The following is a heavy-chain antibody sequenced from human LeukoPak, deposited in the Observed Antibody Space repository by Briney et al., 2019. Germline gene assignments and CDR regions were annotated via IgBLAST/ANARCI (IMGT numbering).Heavy chain of an antibody. V-gene: IGHV3-74*01. CDR3: ARVPLEYFDWLPGGPDY. CDR2: INTDGSIT. Sequence: GGSLRLSCAVSGFTFTRYWMHWVRQAPGKGLVWVSRINTDGSITTYADSVKGRFTISRDNAKNTLYLQMNSLRADDTAVYYCARVPLEYFDWLPGGPDYWGQGTLVTVSS. J-gene: IGHJ4*02. D-gene: IGHD3-9*01. CDR1: GFTFTRYW.